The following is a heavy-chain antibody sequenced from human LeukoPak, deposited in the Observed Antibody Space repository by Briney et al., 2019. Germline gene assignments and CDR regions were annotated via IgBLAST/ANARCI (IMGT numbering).Heavy chain of an antibody. Sequence: SETLSLTCTVSGGSISSHYWNWIRQPAGKGLEWIGRIYNTGSTNSNYNPSLESRVTMSLGTSKNQFSLKLTSVTAADTAVYYCARGTYYYESSGPYYWGQGSLVTVSS. CDR2: IYNTGSTNS. CDR1: GGSISSHY. V-gene: IGHV4-4*07. J-gene: IGHJ4*02. CDR3: ARGTYYYESSGPYY. D-gene: IGHD3-22*01.